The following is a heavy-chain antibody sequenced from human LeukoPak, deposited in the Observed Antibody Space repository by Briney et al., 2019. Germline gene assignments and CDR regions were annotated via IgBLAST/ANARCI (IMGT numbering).Heavy chain of an antibody. CDR2: MNPNSGNT. D-gene: IGHD2-15*01. CDR1: GYTFTSYD. Sequence: GSVKVSCEASGYTFTSYDINWVRQATGHVLEWMGWMNPNSGNTGYAQKFQGRVTMTRNTSISTAYIELSSLRSEDTAVYYRARVFVGGRARPPVCYMDVWGKGTTVTVSS. CDR3: ARVFVGGRARPPVCYMDV. J-gene: IGHJ6*03. V-gene: IGHV1-8*01.